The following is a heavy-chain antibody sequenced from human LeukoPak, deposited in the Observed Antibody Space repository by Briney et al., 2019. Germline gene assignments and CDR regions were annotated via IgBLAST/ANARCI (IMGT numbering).Heavy chain of an antibody. Sequence: SETLSLTCTVSGGSISSGSYYWSWIRQPAGKGLEWIGRFYTSGSTNYNPSLKSRVTISVDTSKNQFSLKLSSVTAADTAVYYCARVLSDAGRDYWGQGTLVTVSS. CDR2: FYTSGST. V-gene: IGHV4-61*02. CDR3: ARVLSDAGRDY. J-gene: IGHJ4*02. D-gene: IGHD3-16*02. CDR1: GGSISSGSYY.